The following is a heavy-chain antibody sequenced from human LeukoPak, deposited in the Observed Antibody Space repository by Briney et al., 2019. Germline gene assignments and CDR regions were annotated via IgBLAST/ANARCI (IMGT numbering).Heavy chain of an antibody. Sequence: GRSLRLSCAASGFTFSSYAMHWVRQAPGKGLEWVAVISYDGSNKYYADSVKGRFTISRDNSKNTLYLQMNSLRAEDTAVYYCAKVDKGGYDFWSGYFYANQPEGGFDYWGQGTLVTVSS. CDR1: GFTFSSYA. J-gene: IGHJ4*02. D-gene: IGHD3-3*01. CDR3: AKVDKGGYDFWSGYFYANQPEGGFDY. CDR2: ISYDGSNK. V-gene: IGHV3-30*04.